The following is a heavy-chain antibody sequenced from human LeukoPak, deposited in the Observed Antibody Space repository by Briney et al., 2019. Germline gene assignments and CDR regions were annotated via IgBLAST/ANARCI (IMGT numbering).Heavy chain of an antibody. V-gene: IGHV4-59*11. CDR3: AKAKQQLAYDAFDI. Sequence: SETLSLTCTVSGGFMSGHFWSWVRQPPAKGLERIGCVHGTGTSNYNPSLKSRVTISVDTSKNQVSLRLTSVTAADAAVYYCAKAKQQLAYDAFDIWGQGTLVTVSS. J-gene: IGHJ3*02. D-gene: IGHD6-13*01. CDR2: VHGTGTS. CDR1: GGFMSGHF.